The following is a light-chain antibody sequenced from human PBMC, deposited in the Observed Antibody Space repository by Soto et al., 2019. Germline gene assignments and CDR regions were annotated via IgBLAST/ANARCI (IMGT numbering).Light chain of an antibody. Sequence: EIVLTQSPGTLSLSPGERATLSCRASQSVGNNYLAWYQQKPGQAPRLLIYGASNRATGIPDRFSGSGSGTDFTLTISILEPEDFAVYYCQQYGRSGTFGQGTKVEIK. CDR3: QQYGRSGT. CDR2: GAS. CDR1: QSVGNNY. J-gene: IGKJ1*01. V-gene: IGKV3-20*01.